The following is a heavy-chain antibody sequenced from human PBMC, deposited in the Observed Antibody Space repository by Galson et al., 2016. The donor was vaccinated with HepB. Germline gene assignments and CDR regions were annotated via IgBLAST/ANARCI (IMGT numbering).Heavy chain of an antibody. Sequence: SLRLSCAASGFTFKTHGLMWVRQAPGKGLEWVSTICGGCDDIHYADSVKDRFIISRDDSKSMLFLQMNRLRVEDTAVYYCAKDPSQWEDSTCEYWGPGTVVTVSS. V-gene: IGHV3-23*01. D-gene: IGHD1-26*01. CDR2: ICGGCDDI. CDR1: GFTFKTHG. CDR3: AKDPSQWEDSTCEY. J-gene: IGHJ4*02.